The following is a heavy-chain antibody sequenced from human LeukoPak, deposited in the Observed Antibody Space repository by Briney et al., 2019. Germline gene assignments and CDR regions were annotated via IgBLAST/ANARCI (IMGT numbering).Heavy chain of an antibody. D-gene: IGHD4-17*01. V-gene: IGHV3-33*01. J-gene: IGHJ3*02. Sequence: GGSLRHSCAASGFTFSSYGMHWVRQAPGKGLEWVALIYYDGSNEYYADSVKGRFTISRDNSKNTLYLQMNSLRAEDTAMYYCAREGLREALDIWGQGTKVTVSS. CDR3: AREGLREALDI. CDR1: GFTFSSYG. CDR2: IYYDGSNE.